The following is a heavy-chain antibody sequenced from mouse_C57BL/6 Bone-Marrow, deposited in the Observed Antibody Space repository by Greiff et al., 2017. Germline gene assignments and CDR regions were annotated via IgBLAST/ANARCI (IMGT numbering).Heavy chain of an antibody. J-gene: IGHJ4*01. CDR3: TTTTSATVVARDAMYY. CDR1: GFNIKDDY. Sequence: EVQLQQSGAELVRPGASVKLSCTASGFNIKDDYMHWVKQRPEQGLEWIGWIDPETGDTEYASKFQGKATITADTSSNTAYLQLSSLTSEDTAFYYCTTTTSATVVARDAMYYWGQGTSVTVSS. CDR2: IDPETGDT. D-gene: IGHD1-1*01. V-gene: IGHV14-4*01.